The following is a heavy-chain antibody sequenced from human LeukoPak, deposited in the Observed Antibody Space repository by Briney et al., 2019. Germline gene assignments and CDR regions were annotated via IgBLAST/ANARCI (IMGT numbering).Heavy chain of an antibody. CDR1: GSSFSTYW. CDR2: IYPGDSET. V-gene: IGHV5-51*01. Sequence: GESLKISCKGSGSSFSTYWIGWVRQMPGKGLEWMGIIYPGDSETQYSPSFQGQVTISVDKSITTAYLQWSSLEPSDTAIYYCAWRKYFSTWFEPWGQGTLVTVSS. D-gene: IGHD1-14*01. CDR3: AWRKYFSTWFEP. J-gene: IGHJ5*02.